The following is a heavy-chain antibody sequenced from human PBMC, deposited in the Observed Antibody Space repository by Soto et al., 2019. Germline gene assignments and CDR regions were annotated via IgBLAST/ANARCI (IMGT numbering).Heavy chain of an antibody. J-gene: IGHJ6*02. CDR3: ARWGLDYNYYGMDV. CDR2: INPSGGST. V-gene: IGHV1-46*03. CDR1: GYTFTSYS. D-gene: IGHD2-21*02. Sequence: PGESLKISCKGSGYTFTSYSMHWARQAPGQGLEWMGIINPSGGSTSYAQKFLGRVTMTRDTSTSTLYMELSSLTSDDTAVYYCARWGLDYNYYGMDVWGQGTTVTVSS.